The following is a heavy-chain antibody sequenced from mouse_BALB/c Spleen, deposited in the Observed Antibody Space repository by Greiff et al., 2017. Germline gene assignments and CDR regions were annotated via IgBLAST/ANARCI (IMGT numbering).Heavy chain of an antibody. V-gene: IGHV14-1*02. Sequence: EVQLQQSGAELVRPGALVKLSCKASGFNIKDYYMHWVKQRPEQGLEWIGWIDPENGNTIYDPKFQGKASITADTSSNTAYLQLSSLTSEDTAVYYCARRYRYDEDAMDYWGQGTSVTVSS. J-gene: IGHJ4*01. CDR3: ARRYRYDEDAMDY. D-gene: IGHD2-14*01. CDR2: IDPENGNT. CDR1: GFNIKDYY.